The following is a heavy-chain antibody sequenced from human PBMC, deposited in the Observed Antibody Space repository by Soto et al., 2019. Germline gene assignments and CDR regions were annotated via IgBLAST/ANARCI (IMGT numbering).Heavy chain of an antibody. J-gene: IGHJ6*03. CDR1: GFTFSTYW. V-gene: IGHV3-7*01. D-gene: IGHD2-2*01. Sequence: EVQLVESGGGLVQPGGSLRLSCVASGFTFSTYWMSWVRLVPGTGLEWVATIKQDGSDKYYVDSAKGRFTVSRDNVKNSLDLQMNSLRGDDTAVYHCVRGCGRSSCPYYLDVWGKGTTVTVSS. CDR2: IKQDGSDK. CDR3: VRGCGRSSCPYYLDV.